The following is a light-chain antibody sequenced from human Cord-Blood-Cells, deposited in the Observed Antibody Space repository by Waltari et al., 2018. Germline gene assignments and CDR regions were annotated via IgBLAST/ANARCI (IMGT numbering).Light chain of an antibody. CDR2: DAS. J-gene: IGKJ2*01. V-gene: IGKV3-11*01. CDR3: QQRSNWYT. CDR1: QSVSSY. Sequence: EIVLTPSPATLSLYPGDRATLSCRASQSVSSYLAWYQQKPGQAPRLLIYDASNRSTGIPARFSGSGSGTDFTLTISSLEPEDFAVYYCQQRSNWYTFGQGTKLEIK.